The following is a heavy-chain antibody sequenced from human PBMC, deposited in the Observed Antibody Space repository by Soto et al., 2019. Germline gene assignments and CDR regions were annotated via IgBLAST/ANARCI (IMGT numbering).Heavy chain of an antibody. J-gene: IGHJ4*02. CDR3: ARSLGEVPTCDY. D-gene: IGHD2-2*01. CDR2: IKQGGSEK. V-gene: IGHV3-7*01. Sequence: EVQLVESGGGLVQPGGSLRLSCAASGFTFSRYGMTWVRQAPGKGLEWVANIKQGGSEKYYVDSVKGRFTISRDNAKNSLYLQMNSMRAEDTAVDYCARSLGEVPTCDYWGQGTLVTVSA. CDR1: GFTFSRYG.